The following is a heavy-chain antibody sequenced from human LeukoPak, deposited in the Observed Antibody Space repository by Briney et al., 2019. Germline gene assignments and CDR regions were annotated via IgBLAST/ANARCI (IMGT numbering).Heavy chain of an antibody. CDR1: GFSFSNYG. CDR2: ITGNGATT. V-gene: IGHV3-23*01. D-gene: IGHD3-9*01. Sequence: TGGSLRLSCAASGFSFSNYGMNWVRQAPGKGLEWVSGITGNGATTYYADSVKGRFTISRDNSKNTLFLQMNSLRAEDTAVYYCTRAPRADDIFFESWGQGTLVTVSS. CDR3: TRAPRADDIFFES. J-gene: IGHJ4*02.